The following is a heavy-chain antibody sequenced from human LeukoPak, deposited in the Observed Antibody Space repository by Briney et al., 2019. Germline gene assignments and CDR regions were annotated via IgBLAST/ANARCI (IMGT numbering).Heavy chain of an antibody. CDR2: ISSSGSTI. CDR3: ARVSDYGQTGDAFDI. J-gene: IGHJ3*02. Sequence: PGGSLRLSCAASGFTFSDYYMSWIRQAPGKGLEWVSYISSSGSTIYYADSVKGRFTISRDNAKNSLYLQMNSLRAEDTAVYYCARVSDYGQTGDAFDIWGQGTMVTVSS. D-gene: IGHD4-17*01. CDR1: GFTFSDYY. V-gene: IGHV3-11*01.